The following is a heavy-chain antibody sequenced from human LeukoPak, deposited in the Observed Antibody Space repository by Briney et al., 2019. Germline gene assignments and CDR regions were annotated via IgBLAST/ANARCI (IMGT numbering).Heavy chain of an antibody. Sequence: GGSLRLSCAASGFTFGSYDMHWVRQATGKGLEWVSAIDTAGDTYYPGSVKGRFTISRENAKNSLYLQMNTLRAGDTAVYYCARVLTVRSGGYDAFDIWGQGTMVTVSS. V-gene: IGHV3-13*01. J-gene: IGHJ3*02. CDR2: IDTAGDT. CDR1: GFTFGSYD. D-gene: IGHD6-25*01. CDR3: ARVLTVRSGGYDAFDI.